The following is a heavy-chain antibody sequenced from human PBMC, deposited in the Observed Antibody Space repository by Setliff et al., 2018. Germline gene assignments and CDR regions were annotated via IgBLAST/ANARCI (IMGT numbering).Heavy chain of an antibody. J-gene: IGHJ6*02. CDR1: GGSISSYY. V-gene: IGHV4-59*01. D-gene: IGHD3-22*01. CDR3: AKGFDSSGYHYYYYYGMDV. CDR2: IYYSGST. Sequence: LSLTCTVSGGSISSYYWSWIRQPPGKGLEWIGYIYYSGSTNYNPSLKSRVTISVDTSKNQFSLQLSSVTAADAAVYYCAKGFDSSGYHYYYYYGMDVWGQGTTVTV.